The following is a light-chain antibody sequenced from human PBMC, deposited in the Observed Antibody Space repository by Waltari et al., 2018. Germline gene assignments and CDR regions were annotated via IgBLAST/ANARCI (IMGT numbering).Light chain of an antibody. V-gene: IGKV3-11*01. J-gene: IGKJ4*01. CDR3: QQRSNWPPT. CDR2: DAS. CDR1: QSVSSY. Sequence: EIVLTPSPATLPLSPGERATLPCRASQSVSSYLAWYQQKPGQAPRLLIYDASNRATGIPARFSGSGSGTDFTLTISSLEPEDFAVYYCQQRSNWPPTFGGGTKVEIK.